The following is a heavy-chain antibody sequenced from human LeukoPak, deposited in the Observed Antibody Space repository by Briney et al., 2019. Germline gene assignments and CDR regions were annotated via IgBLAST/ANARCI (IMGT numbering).Heavy chain of an antibody. CDR1: GYTFIRYD. Sequence: ASVKVSFKGSGYTFIRYDINWVRQATGQGREWMGWRNPNSGSTGYAQSFQGTVNMTRNTSISTAYMELSSLRSEDTAVYYGARGWGSGSYRKSGFDFWGQGTLVTVSS. CDR3: ARGWGSGSYRKSGFDF. CDR2: RNPNSGST. D-gene: IGHD3-10*01. J-gene: IGHJ4*02. V-gene: IGHV1-8*01.